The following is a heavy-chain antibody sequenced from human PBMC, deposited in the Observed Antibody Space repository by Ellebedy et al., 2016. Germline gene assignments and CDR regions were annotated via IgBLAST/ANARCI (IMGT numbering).Heavy chain of an antibody. D-gene: IGHD2-21*02. J-gene: IGHJ5*02. CDR3: ARESVGDCGGDCFSYNWFDP. CDR2: IFSDGNT. CDR1: GFTVSTNY. V-gene: IGHV3-53*01. Sequence: GESLKISCAASGFTVSTNYMKWVRQAPGKGLEWVSAIFSDGNTYYADSVKGRFTISRDNSKNTLYLQMNSLRAEDTAVYYCARESVGDCGGDCFSYNWFDPWGQGTLVTVSS.